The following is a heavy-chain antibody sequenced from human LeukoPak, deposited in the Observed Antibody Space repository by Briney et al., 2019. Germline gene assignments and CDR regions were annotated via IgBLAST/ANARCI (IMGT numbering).Heavy chain of an antibody. J-gene: IGHJ4*02. Sequence: ASVKVSCKASGYTFTSYDINWVRQPTGQGLDWMGRMNPNSGNTGYAQKFQGRVTITRNTSISTAYMEPSSLRSEDTAVYYCARASNYYDSSGYEGGFDYWGQGTLVTVSS. V-gene: IGHV1-8*03. CDR1: GYTFTSYD. CDR3: ARASNYYDSSGYEGGFDY. CDR2: MNPNSGNT. D-gene: IGHD3-22*01.